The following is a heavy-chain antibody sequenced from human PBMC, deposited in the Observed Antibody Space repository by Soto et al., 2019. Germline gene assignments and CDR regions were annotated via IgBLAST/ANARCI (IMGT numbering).Heavy chain of an antibody. CDR3: ARGGYYYDSSGYYLFDY. CDR1: GYTFTGYY. D-gene: IGHD3-22*01. CDR2: INPNSGGT. J-gene: IGHJ4*02. Sequence: GASVKVSCKASGYTFTGYYMHWVRQAPGQGLEWMGWINPNSGGTNYAQKFQGWVTMTRDTSISTAYMELSRLRSDDTAVYYCARGGYYYDSSGYYLFDYWGQGTLVTVSS. V-gene: IGHV1-2*04.